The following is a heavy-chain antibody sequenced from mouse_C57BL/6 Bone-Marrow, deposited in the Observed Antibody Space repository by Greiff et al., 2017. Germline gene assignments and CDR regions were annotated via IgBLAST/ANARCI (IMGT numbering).Heavy chain of an antibody. CDR1: GYTFTSYG. V-gene: IGHV1-81*01. J-gene: IGHJ2*01. Sequence: QVQLKESGAELARPGASVKLSCKASGYTFTSYGISWVKQRTGQGLEWIGEIYPRSGNTYYNEKFKGKATLTADKSSSTAYMELRSLTSEDSAVYFCARSWNFGEAHYFDYWGQGTTLTVSS. CDR3: ARSWNFGEAHYFDY. CDR2: IYPRSGNT.